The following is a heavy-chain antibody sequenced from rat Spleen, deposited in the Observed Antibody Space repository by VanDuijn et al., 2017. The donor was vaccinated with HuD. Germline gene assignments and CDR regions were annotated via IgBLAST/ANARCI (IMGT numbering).Heavy chain of an antibody. CDR2: IIYDGTRT. CDR3: ARLGYGDA. Sequence: EVQLVESGGGLVQPGRSMKLSCAASGFTFSEFYMAWVRQAPKKGLEWVATIIYDGTRTFYRDSVKGRFTISSDNAKSTLYLQMASLRSEDTATYYCARLGYGDAWGQGASVTVSS. V-gene: IGHV5-7*01. CDR1: GFTFSEFY. J-gene: IGHJ4*01. D-gene: IGHD1-11*01.